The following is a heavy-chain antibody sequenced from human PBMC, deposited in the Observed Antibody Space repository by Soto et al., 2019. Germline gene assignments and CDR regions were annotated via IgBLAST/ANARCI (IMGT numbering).Heavy chain of an antibody. D-gene: IGHD5-18*01. V-gene: IGHV3-21*01. CDR2: ISSSSSYI. CDR1: GFTFSSYE. CDR3: ARDPPLGYSYGRRQFGY. Sequence: PGGSLRLSCAASGFTFSSYEMNWVRQAPGKGLEWVSSISSSSSYIYYADSVKGRFTISRDNAKNSLYLQMNSLRAEDTAVYYCARDPPLGYSYGRRQFGYWGQGTLVTVSS. J-gene: IGHJ4*02.